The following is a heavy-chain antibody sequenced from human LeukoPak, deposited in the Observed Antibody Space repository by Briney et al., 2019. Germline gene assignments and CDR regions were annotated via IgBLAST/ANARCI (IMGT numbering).Heavy chain of an antibody. CDR1: GYSITSAYY. CDR2: IHHSGST. D-gene: IGHD4-17*01. V-gene: IGHV4-38-2*02. CDR3: SGAGY. Sequence: SETLSLTCTVSGYSITSAYYWGWVRQPPGKGLEWIGNIHHSGSTNYSPSHKSRVTISVDTSKNQFSLKLTSLTAADTAVYYCSGAGYWGQGTLVTVSS. J-gene: IGHJ4*02.